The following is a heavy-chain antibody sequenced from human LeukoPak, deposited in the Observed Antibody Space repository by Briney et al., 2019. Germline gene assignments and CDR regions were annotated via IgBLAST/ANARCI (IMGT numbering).Heavy chain of an antibody. CDR1: GFTFSSYA. Sequence: GGSLRLSCAAPGFTFSSYAMSWVRQAPGKGLEWVSTISGSGDNTFYADSVKGRFTISRVNSKNTLYLQMSSLRAEDTAVYYCAKSATPYSSSWRHYFDYWGQGTLVTVSS. V-gene: IGHV3-23*01. CDR2: ISGSGDNT. D-gene: IGHD6-13*01. CDR3: AKSATPYSSSWRHYFDY. J-gene: IGHJ4*02.